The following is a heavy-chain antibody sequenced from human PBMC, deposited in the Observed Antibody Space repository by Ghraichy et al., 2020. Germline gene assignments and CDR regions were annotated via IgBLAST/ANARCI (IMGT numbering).Heavy chain of an antibody. CDR1: GFTFSSYG. J-gene: IGHJ5*02. Sequence: LSLTCAASGFTFSSYGMHWVRQAPGKGLEWVAVISYDGSNKYYADSVKGRFTISRDNSKNTLYLQMNSLRAEDTAVYYCAKSSAAAGVGEDWFDPWGQGTLVTVSS. V-gene: IGHV3-30*18. CDR3: AKSSAAAGVGEDWFDP. D-gene: IGHD6-13*01. CDR2: ISYDGSNK.